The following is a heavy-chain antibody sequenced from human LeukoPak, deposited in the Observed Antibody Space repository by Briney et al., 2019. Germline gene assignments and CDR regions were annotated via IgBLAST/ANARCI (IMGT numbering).Heavy chain of an antibody. Sequence: SETLSLTCTVSGGSISSYYWSWIRQPPGKGLEWIGYIYYSGSTNYNPSLKSRVTISVDTSKNQFSLKLSSVTAADTAVYYCARVRLPSVAGTIDPWGQGTLVTASS. D-gene: IGHD6-19*01. CDR1: GGSISSYY. CDR2: IYYSGST. J-gene: IGHJ5*02. V-gene: IGHV4-59*01. CDR3: ARVRLPSVAGTIDP.